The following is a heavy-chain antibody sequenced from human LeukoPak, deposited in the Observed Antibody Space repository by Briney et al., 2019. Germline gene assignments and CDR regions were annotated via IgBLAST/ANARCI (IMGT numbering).Heavy chain of an antibody. CDR1: GFSFCGYG. Sequence: GRSLRISCAASGFSFCGYGINLVRQSPGLGLQCVAGISNDGNDEYYADSVKGRFTISRDNSKNTLHLQMNSLRPVDTAVYYCAKDLRRNGRGGFDSWGHGTLVTVSS. J-gene: IGHJ4*01. CDR2: ISNDGNDE. CDR3: AKDLRRNGRGGFDS. D-gene: IGHD3-10*01. V-gene: IGHV3-30*18.